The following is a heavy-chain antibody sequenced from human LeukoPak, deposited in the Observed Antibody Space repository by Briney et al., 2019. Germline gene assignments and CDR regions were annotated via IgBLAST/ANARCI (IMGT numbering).Heavy chain of an antibody. D-gene: IGHD1-1*01. CDR3: TRDRGAYNLYDY. J-gene: IGHJ4*02. CDR1: GFTFGDYA. Sequence: GGSLRLSCTASGFTFGDYAMSWIRQAPGKGLEWVGFIRSKAYGETADYAASVKGRFTISRDDSKAIAYLQMNSLKTEDTAVYHCTRDRGAYNLYDYWGQGTLVTVPS. CDR2: IRSKAYGETA. V-gene: IGHV3-49*03.